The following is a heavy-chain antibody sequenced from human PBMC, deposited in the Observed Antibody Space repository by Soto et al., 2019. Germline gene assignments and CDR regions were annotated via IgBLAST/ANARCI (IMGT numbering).Heavy chain of an antibody. J-gene: IGHJ4*02. CDR1: GFTFSDYA. CDR3: AKGGRQWLVTSDFNY. V-gene: IGHV3-30*18. CDR2: VSHDGRNT. D-gene: IGHD6-19*01. Sequence: VQLVESGGGVVQPGRSLRLSCGASGFTFSDYAMHWVRQASGMGLEWVAVVSHDGRNTHYADSVKGRFTISRDSSKNTVSLEMTSLRAEDTAVYYCAKGGRQWLVTSDFNYWGQGALVTVSS.